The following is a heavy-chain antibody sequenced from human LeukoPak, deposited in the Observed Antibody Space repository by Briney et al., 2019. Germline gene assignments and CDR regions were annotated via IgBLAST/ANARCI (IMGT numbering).Heavy chain of an antibody. CDR1: GYTFTSYD. CDR2: MNPNSGNT. Sequence: ASVKVSCKASGYTFTSYDINWVRQATGQGLEWMGWMNPNSGNTGYAQKFQGRVTMTRNTSISTAYMELSSLRSEDTAVYYCARWGRYDFWSGYQKHGMDVWGQGTTVTVCS. D-gene: IGHD3-3*01. CDR3: ARWGRYDFWSGYQKHGMDV. J-gene: IGHJ6*02. V-gene: IGHV1-8*01.